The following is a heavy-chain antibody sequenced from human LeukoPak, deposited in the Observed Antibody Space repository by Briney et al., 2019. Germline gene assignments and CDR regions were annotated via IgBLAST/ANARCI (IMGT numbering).Heavy chain of an antibody. CDR3: ASSTGYSSGWYWFDH. CDR2: IIPILGIA. V-gene: IGHV1-69*04. Sequence: SVTVSCKASGGTFISYAISWVRQAPGQGLEWMGRIIPILGIANYAQKFQGRVTITADKSTSTAYMELSSLRSEDTAVYYCASSTGYSSGWYWFDHWGQGTLVTVSS. D-gene: IGHD6-19*01. J-gene: IGHJ5*02. CDR1: GGTFISYA.